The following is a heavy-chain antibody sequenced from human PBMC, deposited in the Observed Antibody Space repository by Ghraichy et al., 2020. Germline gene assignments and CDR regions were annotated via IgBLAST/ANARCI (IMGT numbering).Heavy chain of an antibody. Sequence: SQTLSLTFTFSTGSISSYYWTWLRQSPGKGLEWIGNIHYTGKSNYHPALKSRVTMSIDTSRNQFSLWLQSVTAADTAMYYCAGDVGYDFWTGRNWFDPWGQGTLVTVSS. CDR2: IHYTGKS. CDR1: TGSISSYY. J-gene: IGHJ5*02. CDR3: AGDVGYDFWTGRNWFDP. V-gene: IGHV4-59*13. D-gene: IGHD3-3*01.